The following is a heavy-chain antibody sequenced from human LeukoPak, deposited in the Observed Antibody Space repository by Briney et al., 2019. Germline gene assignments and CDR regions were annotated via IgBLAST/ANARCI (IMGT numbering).Heavy chain of an antibody. V-gene: IGHV1-69*05. D-gene: IGHD1-26*01. CDR1: GGTFSSYA. CDR2: IIPIFGTA. J-gene: IGHJ6*02. CDR3: ATEALVGADYYYYGMDV. Sequence: SVKISCKASGGTFSSYAISWVRQAPGQGLEWMGGIIPIFGTANYAQKFQGRVTITTDESTSTAYMELSSLRSEDTAVYYCATEALVGADYYYYGMDVWGQGTTVTVSS.